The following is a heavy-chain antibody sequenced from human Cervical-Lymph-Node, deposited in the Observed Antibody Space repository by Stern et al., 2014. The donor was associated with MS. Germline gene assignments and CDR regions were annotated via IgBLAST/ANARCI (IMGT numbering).Heavy chain of an antibody. D-gene: IGHD5/OR15-5a*01. V-gene: IGHV1-69*01. CDR3: ARDRLRPTYYYYYGMDV. Sequence: EQLVESGAEVKKPGSSVKVSCKASGGTFSSYAISWVRQAPGQGLEWQGGIITTFGTANYAQKFQGRVTITADESTSTAYMELSSLRSEDTAVYYCARDRLRPTYYYYYGMDVWGQGTTVTVSS. J-gene: IGHJ6*02. CDR2: IITTFGTA. CDR1: GGTFSSYA.